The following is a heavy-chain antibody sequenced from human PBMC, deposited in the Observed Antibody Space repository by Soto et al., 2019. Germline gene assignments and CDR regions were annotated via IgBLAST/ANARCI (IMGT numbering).Heavy chain of an antibody. V-gene: IGHV4-61*01. Sequence: SETLSLTCTVSGGSVSSGSHYWSWIRHPPGKGLDWIAYISYSGSPYYNPSLKSRVTISVDTSKNQFSLNLSSVTAADAAVYYCARARTLRYFDWLQATFDYWGQGTLVTVSS. J-gene: IGHJ4*02. D-gene: IGHD3-9*01. CDR1: GGSVSSGSHY. CDR2: ISYSGSP. CDR3: ARARTLRYFDWLQATFDY.